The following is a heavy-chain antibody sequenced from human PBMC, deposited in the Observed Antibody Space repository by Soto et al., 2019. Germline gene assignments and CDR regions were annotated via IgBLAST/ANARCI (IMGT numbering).Heavy chain of an antibody. CDR3: VKDRRTTRRAMDV. J-gene: IGHJ6*02. Sequence: GGSLRLSCSASGFTFSSCAMHWVRQAAGKGLEYVSGISSNGGSTYYADSVKDRFTISRDNSKNTLYLQVSSLTAEDTAVYYCVKDRRTTRRAMDVWGQGTTVTVSS. CDR2: ISSNGGST. V-gene: IGHV3-64D*06. CDR1: GFTFSSCA. D-gene: IGHD1-7*01.